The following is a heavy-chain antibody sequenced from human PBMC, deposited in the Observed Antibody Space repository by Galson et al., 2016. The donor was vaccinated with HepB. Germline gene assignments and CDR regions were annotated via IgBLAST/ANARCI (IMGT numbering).Heavy chain of an antibody. D-gene: IGHD4-11*01. CDR1: GATISSTIYY. J-gene: IGHJ5*02. CDR2: IYYAGST. Sequence: SETLSLTCSVSGATISSTIYYWGWIRQPPGKGLEWLGSIYYAGSTFYNRSLKSRVTMSVDTSAKQFSLKLSSVTAADTAIYYCARHTIDFGNYGISGDWFDPWGQGTLVTVSS. V-gene: IGHV4-39*01. CDR3: ARHTIDFGNYGISGDWFDP.